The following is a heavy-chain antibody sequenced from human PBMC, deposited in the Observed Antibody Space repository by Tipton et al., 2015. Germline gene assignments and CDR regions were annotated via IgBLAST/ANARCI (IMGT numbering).Heavy chain of an antibody. J-gene: IGHJ4*02. Sequence: TCYNPSLESRVSISVDTSNNQFSLKLVSVTAADTAVYYCAKGGSMGTDDLDNWGQGTLVTVSS. CDR3: AKGGSMGTDDLDN. D-gene: IGHD5-24*01. CDR2: T. V-gene: IGHV4-31*02.